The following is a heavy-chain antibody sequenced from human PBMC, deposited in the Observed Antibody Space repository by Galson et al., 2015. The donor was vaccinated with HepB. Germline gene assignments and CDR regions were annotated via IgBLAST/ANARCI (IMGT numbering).Heavy chain of an antibody. J-gene: IGHJ6*02. CDR3: ASMRYCSSTSCAEIYGMDV. CDR1: GSTFTSYY. V-gene: IGHV1-46*01. D-gene: IGHD2-2*01. CDR2: INPSGGST. Sequence: SVKVSCKASGSTFTSYYMHWVRQAPGQGLEWMGIINPSGGSTSYAQKFQGRVTMTRDTSTSTVYMELSSLRSEDTAVYYCASMRYCSSTSCAEIYGMDVWGQGTTVTVSS.